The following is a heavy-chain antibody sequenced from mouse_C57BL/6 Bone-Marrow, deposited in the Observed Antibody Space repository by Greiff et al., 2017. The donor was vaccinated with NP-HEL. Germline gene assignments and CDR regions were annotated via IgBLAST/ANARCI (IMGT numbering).Heavy chain of an antibody. CDR3: ARHPHYYGSEYFDY. CDR2: ISSGGSYT. J-gene: IGHJ2*01. CDR1: GFTFSSYG. Sequence: EVQVVESGGDLVKPGGSLKLSCAASGFTFSSYGMSWVRQTPDKRLEWVATISSGGSYTYYPASVKGRFTISRDNAKNTLYLQMSSLKSEDTAMYYCARHPHYYGSEYFDYWGQGTTLTVSS. D-gene: IGHD1-1*01. V-gene: IGHV5-6*01.